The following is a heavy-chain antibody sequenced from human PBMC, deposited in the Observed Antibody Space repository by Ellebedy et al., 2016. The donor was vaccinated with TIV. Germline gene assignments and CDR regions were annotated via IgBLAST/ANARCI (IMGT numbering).Heavy chain of an antibody. Sequence: GESLKISCAASGFTFSSYAMSWVRQAPGKGLEWVSAISDSGGSTYYADSVEGRFTISRDNSKNTLYLQMNSLRAEDTAVYYCAKRIGFWSGYPPQNWFDPWGQGTLVTVSS. CDR3: AKRIGFWSGYPPQNWFDP. CDR1: GFTFSSYA. J-gene: IGHJ5*02. D-gene: IGHD3-3*01. V-gene: IGHV3-23*01. CDR2: ISDSGGST.